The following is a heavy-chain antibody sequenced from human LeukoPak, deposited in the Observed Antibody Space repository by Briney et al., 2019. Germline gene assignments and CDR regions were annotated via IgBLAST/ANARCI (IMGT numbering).Heavy chain of an antibody. Sequence: SETLSPTCAAYGGSFSGYYWSWIRQPPGKGLEWIGEINHSGSTNYNPSLKSRVTISVDTSKNQFSLKLSSVTAADTAVYYCARGSLRWLQLNWGQGTLVTVSS. D-gene: IGHD5-24*01. J-gene: IGHJ4*02. CDR2: INHSGST. CDR3: ARGSLRWLQLN. CDR1: GGSFSGYY. V-gene: IGHV4-34*01.